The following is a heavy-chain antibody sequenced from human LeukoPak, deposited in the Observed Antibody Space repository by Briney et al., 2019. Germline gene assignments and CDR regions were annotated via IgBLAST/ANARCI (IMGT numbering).Heavy chain of an antibody. V-gene: IGHV3-23*01. CDR1: GFTFNKYA. D-gene: IGHD7-27*01. CDR3: AKGTGDTGYYFDY. CDR2: ITGGRSK. Sequence: GGSLRLSCAASGFTFNKYAMNWVRQAPGRGLEWVSGITGGRSKYYADSVKGRFIISRDNSENTLYLQMSGLRAEDTAVYHCAKGTGDTGYYFDYWGQGTLVTVSS. J-gene: IGHJ4*02.